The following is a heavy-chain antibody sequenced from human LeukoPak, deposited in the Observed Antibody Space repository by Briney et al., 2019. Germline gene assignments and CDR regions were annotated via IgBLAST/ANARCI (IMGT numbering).Heavy chain of an antibody. V-gene: IGHV1-69*04. D-gene: IGHD6-13*01. CDR2: IIPILGIT. CDR3: ATSDKRIAAADPIAVRFWFDP. Sequence: SVKVSCKASGGTFSSYAISWVRQAPGQGLEWMGSIIPILGITNYAQKFQGRVTITADKSTSTAYMELSSLRSEDTAVYYCATSDKRIAAADPIAVRFWFDPWGQGTLVTVSS. CDR1: GGTFSSYA. J-gene: IGHJ5*02.